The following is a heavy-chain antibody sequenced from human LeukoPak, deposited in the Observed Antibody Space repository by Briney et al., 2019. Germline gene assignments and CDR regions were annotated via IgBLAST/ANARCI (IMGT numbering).Heavy chain of an antibody. V-gene: IGHV3-21*01. D-gene: IGHD1-26*01. CDR2: ISSSGTYI. CDR3: ARDFRYSGSYHHWFDP. J-gene: IGHJ5*02. Sequence: GGSLRLSCAASGFTFSAYSINWVRQAPGRGLEWVSSISSSGTYIYYADSVKGRFTISRDNAKNSLSLQVNSLRAEDTAVYYCARDFRYSGSYHHWFDPWGQGTLVTVSS. CDR1: GFTFSAYS.